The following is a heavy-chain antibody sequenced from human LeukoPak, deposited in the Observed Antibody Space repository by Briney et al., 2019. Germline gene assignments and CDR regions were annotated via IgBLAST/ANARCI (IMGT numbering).Heavy chain of an antibody. D-gene: IGHD2-2*02. CDR1: GGSISSSSYY. CDR2: IYYSGST. CDR3: IVVVPAAIGGVRHFDY. Sequence: SETLSLTCTVSGGSISSSSYYWGWIRQPPGKGLEWIGSIYYSGSTYYNPSLKSRVTISVDTSKNQFSLKLSSVTAADTAVYYCIVVVPAAIGGVRHFDYWGQGTLVTVSS. J-gene: IGHJ4*02. V-gene: IGHV4-39*07.